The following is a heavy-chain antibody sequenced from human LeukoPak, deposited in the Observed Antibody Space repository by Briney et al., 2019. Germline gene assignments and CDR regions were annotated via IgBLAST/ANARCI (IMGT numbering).Heavy chain of an antibody. Sequence: GESLKISCKGSGYSFTSYWISWVRQMPGKGLEWMGRIDPSDSYTNYSPSFQGHVTISADKSISTAYLQWSSLKASDTAMYYCASWDGSGSYYHYYSMDVWGKGTTVTVSS. V-gene: IGHV5-10-1*01. J-gene: IGHJ6*04. CDR2: IDPSDSYT. CDR1: GYSFTSYW. CDR3: ASWDGSGSYYHYYSMDV. D-gene: IGHD3-10*01.